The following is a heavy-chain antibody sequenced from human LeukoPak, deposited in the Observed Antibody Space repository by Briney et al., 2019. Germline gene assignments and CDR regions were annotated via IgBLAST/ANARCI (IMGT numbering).Heavy chain of an antibody. Sequence: KPGGSLRLSCAASGFTFSDYYMNWIRQAPGKGLEWVSYISSSSNYTNYADSVKGRFTISRDNAKNSLYLQMNSLTADDTAVYYCARSVYSYGPFDLWGQGTLVTVSS. CDR2: ISSSSNYT. CDR3: ARSVYSYGPFDL. V-gene: IGHV3-11*06. D-gene: IGHD5-18*01. J-gene: IGHJ4*02. CDR1: GFTFSDYY.